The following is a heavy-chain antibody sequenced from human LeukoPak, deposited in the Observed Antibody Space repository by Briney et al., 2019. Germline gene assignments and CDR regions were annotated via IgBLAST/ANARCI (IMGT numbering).Heavy chain of an antibody. CDR2: TYYRSKWYN. D-gene: IGHD6-19*01. Sequence: SQSLSLSCAISGDSVSSNSAAWNWIRQSPSRGLEWLGRTYYRSKWYNDYAVSVKSRITINPDTSKNQFSLQLNSVTPEDTAVYYCAFSWTGYSSGWYEGSNWFDPWDQGTLVTVSS. CDR3: AFSWTGYSSGWYEGSNWFDP. V-gene: IGHV6-1*01. J-gene: IGHJ5*02. CDR1: GDSVSSNSAA.